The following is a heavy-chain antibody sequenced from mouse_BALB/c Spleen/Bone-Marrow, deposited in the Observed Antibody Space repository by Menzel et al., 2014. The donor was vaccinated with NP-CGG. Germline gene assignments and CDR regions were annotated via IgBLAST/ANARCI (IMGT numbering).Heavy chain of an antibody. CDR1: GFNIKDTY. CDR2: IDPANGNT. CDR3: ARGTPYAMDY. Sequence: VQLQQSGAELVKPGASVKLSCTASGFNIKDTYMHWVKQRPGQGPEWIGRIDPANGNTKYDPKFQGKATITADTSSNTAYLQLSSLTSEDTAVYYCARGTPYAMDYWGQGTSVTVSS. V-gene: IGHV14-3*02. D-gene: IGHD2-14*01. J-gene: IGHJ4*01.